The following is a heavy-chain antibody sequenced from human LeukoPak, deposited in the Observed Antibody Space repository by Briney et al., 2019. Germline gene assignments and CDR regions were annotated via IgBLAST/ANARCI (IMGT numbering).Heavy chain of an antibody. V-gene: IGHV1-46*01. Sequence: ASVKVSCKASGYTFSSYNMHWVRQAPGQGLEWMGIINPSGGRIGNAQNFQGRVTMTRDMSTSTVYMELNSLRSEDTAVYYCARRLHYFDYWGQGSLVTVSS. CDR2: INPSGGRI. D-gene: IGHD2-21*02. CDR1: GYTFSSYN. CDR3: ARRLHYFDY. J-gene: IGHJ4*02.